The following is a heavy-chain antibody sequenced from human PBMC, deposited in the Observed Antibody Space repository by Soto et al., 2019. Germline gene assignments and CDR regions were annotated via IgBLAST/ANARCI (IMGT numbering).Heavy chain of an antibody. J-gene: IGHJ3*02. CDR1: GYTYTSYG. Sequence: GASVKVSCKASGYTYTSYGISWARQAPGQGLEWMGWISAYNGNTNYAQKLQGRVTMTTDTSTSTAYMELRSLRSDDTAVYYCAREVVVADAFDIWGQGTMVTVSS. D-gene: IGHD2-15*01. V-gene: IGHV1-18*01. CDR2: ISAYNGNT. CDR3: AREVVVADAFDI.